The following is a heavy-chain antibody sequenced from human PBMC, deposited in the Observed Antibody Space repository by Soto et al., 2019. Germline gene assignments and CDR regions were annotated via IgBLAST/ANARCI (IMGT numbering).Heavy chain of an antibody. CDR3: ARPQYRYGYRPLHNPIGX. D-gene: IGHD5-18*01. CDR1: GYSFTTYW. Sequence: GEALKISCKGSGYSFTTYWIGWVRQMPGKGLEWMVIIYAGDSDTRYRPSFQGQVTISADKYISTAYLQWGSLKASDTAMYYCARPQYRYGYRPLHNPIGXWGQGTLVTVSX. J-gene: IGHJ4*02. CDR2: IYAGDSDT. V-gene: IGHV5-51*01.